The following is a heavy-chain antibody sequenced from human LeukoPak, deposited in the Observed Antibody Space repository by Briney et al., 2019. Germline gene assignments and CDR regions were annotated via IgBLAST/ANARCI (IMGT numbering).Heavy chain of an antibody. CDR1: GFTFSDYH. CDR3: ARVYSSSSVSV. CDR2: ISSSSSYT. D-gene: IGHD6-13*01. J-gene: IGHJ4*02. Sequence: GGPLNPSCVAPGFTFSDYHMSSIRQASGQGLEWVSYISSSSSYTNYADSVKGRFTISRDNAKNSLYLQMNSLRAEDTAVYYCARVYSSSSVSVWGQGTLVTVSS. V-gene: IGHV3-11*06.